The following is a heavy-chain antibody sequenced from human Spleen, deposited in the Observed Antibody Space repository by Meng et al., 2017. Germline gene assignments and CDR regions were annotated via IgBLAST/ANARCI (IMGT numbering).Heavy chain of an antibody. D-gene: IGHD2-2*01. Sequence: GPRRPSCTVSGYPIGGGYYWGWTRQPPGKGLGWIGSIYHSGSTYYNPSLKSRVTISVDTSKTQFSLKLSSVTAADTAVYYCARDNGIVVVPAADRDFDYWGQGTLVTVSS. CDR3: ARDNGIVVVPAADRDFDY. J-gene: IGHJ4*02. CDR1: GYPIGGGYY. V-gene: IGHV4-38-2*02. CDR2: IYHSGST.